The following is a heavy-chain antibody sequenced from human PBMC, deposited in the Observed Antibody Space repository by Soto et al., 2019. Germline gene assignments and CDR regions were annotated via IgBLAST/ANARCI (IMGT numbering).Heavy chain of an antibody. CDR1: GGTFSSYT. CDR3: ARDRVGIFDY. Sequence: SVKVSCKASGGTFSSYTISWVRQAPGQGLEWMGRIIPILGIANYAQKFQGRVTITRDTSASTAYMELSSLRSEDTAVYYCARDRVGIFDYWGQGTLVTVSS. V-gene: IGHV1-69*04. J-gene: IGHJ4*02. CDR2: IIPILGIA. D-gene: IGHD2-2*01.